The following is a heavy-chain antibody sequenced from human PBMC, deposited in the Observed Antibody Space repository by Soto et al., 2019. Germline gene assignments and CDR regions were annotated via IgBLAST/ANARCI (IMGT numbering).Heavy chain of an antibody. J-gene: IGHJ4*02. CDR2: ISYDGSNK. D-gene: IGHD5-18*01. CDR3: AKTGPGSSYGYYFDS. Sequence: GGSLRLSCAASGFTFSSYGMHWVRQAPGKGLEWVAVISYDGSNKYYADSVKGRFTISRDNSKNTLYLQMNSLRAEDTAVYYCAKTGPGSSYGYYFDSWGQGTLVTVSS. CDR1: GFTFSSYG. V-gene: IGHV3-30*18.